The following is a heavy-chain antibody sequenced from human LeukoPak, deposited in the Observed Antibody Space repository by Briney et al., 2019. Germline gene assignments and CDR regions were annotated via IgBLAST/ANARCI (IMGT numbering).Heavy chain of an antibody. CDR3: ARGPPGGSDAFDI. V-gene: IGHV4-34*01. D-gene: IGHD2-15*01. CDR2: INHSGST. J-gene: IGHJ3*02. Sequence: SETLSLTCAVYGGSFSGYYWSLIRQPPGKGLEWIGEINHSGSTNYNPSLKSRVTISVDTSKNQFSLKLSSVTAADTAVYYCARGPPGGSDAFDIWGQGTMVTVSS. CDR1: GGSFSGYY.